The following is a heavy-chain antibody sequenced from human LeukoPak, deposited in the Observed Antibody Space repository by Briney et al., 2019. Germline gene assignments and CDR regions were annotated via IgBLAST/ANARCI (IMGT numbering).Heavy chain of an antibody. CDR2: ISYDGSNK. J-gene: IGHJ4*02. CDR3: AKESTIEGYFDY. V-gene: IGHV3-30*18. Sequence: GGSLRLSCAASGFTFSSYGMHWVRQAPGKGLEWVAVISYDGSNKYYADSVKGRFTISRDNSKNTLYLQMNSLRAEDTAVYYCAKESTIEGYFDYWGQGTLVTVSS. D-gene: IGHD3-9*01. CDR1: GFTFSSYG.